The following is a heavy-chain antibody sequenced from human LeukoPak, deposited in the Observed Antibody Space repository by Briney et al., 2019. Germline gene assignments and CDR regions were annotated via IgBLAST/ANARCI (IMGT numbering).Heavy chain of an antibody. D-gene: IGHD6-6*01. CDR3: CSRPARGAFDI. V-gene: IGHV1-24*01. CDR2: FDPEDGET. Sequence: ASVKVSCEVSGYTLTELSMHWVRQAPGKGLEWMGGFDPEDGETIYAQKFQGRVTMTEDTSTDTAYMELSSLRSEDTAVYFCCSRPARGAFDIWGQGTMVTVSS. J-gene: IGHJ3*02. CDR1: GYTLTELS.